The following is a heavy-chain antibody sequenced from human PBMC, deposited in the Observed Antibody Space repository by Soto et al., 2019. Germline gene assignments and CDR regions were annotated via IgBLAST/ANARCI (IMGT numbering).Heavy chain of an antibody. CDR2: IIPILGIA. D-gene: IGHD5-18*01. CDR3: ARAVAAMAFNYYYYYMDV. J-gene: IGHJ6*03. CDR1: GGTFSSYT. V-gene: IGHV1-69*02. Sequence: SVKVSCKASGGTFSSYTISWVRQAPGQGLEWMGRIIPILGIANYAQKFQGRVTITADKSTSTAYMELSSLRSEDTAVYYCARAVAAMAFNYYYYYMDVWGKGTTVTVSS.